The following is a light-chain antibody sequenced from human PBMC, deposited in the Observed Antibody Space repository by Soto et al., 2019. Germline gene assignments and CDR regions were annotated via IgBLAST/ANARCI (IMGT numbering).Light chain of an antibody. CDR3: QHRGKWPRT. Sequence: EIVLTQSPATLSLSPGERATLSCRASQSVSSYLAWYQQKPGQAPRLHIYGASNRATGIPARFSGSGSGTDFSLTISSLESEDFAVYYCQHRGKWPRTFGQGTKLEIK. CDR2: GAS. V-gene: IGKV3-11*01. J-gene: IGKJ2*01. CDR1: QSVSSY.